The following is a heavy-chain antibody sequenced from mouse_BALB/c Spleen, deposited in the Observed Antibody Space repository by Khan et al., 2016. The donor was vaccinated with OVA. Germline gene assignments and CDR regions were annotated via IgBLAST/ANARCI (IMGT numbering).Heavy chain of an antibody. Sequence: QVQLQQSGAELVKPGASVKLSCKASGYTFNSYYMYWVKQRPGQGLEWIGEINPSNGGTNFNEKFKSKATLTVDKSSSTAYMQLSSLTSEDSAVYHCTSGGYGGFAYLGQGTLVTVSA. CDR2: INPSNGGT. CDR1: GYTFNSYY. J-gene: IGHJ3*01. D-gene: IGHD1-2*01. V-gene: IGHV1S81*02. CDR3: TSGGYGGFAY.